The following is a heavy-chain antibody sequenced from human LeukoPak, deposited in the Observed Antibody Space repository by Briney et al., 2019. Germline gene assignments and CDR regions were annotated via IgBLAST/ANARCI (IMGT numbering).Heavy chain of an antibody. CDR1: VGSIRSYY. CDR3: ASRSGYSYGLTRYYYMDA. V-gene: IGHV4-59*01. J-gene: IGHJ6*03. D-gene: IGHD5-18*01. Sequence: SETLSLTCTDSVGSIRSYYWSSSPGPPGKGLGRGGYIYYSGSTTYNPSLKRRVTISVDTSKNQFSLKPSSLSAAQTAVYYCASRSGYSYGLTRYYYMDAWGKGTTVTVSS. CDR2: IYYSGST.